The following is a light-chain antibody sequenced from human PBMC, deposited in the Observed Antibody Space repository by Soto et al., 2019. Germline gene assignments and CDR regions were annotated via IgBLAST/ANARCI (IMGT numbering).Light chain of an antibody. CDR3: HQSNQ. CDR2: DST. CDR1: QFLIIY. J-gene: IGKJ5*01. V-gene: IGKV3-11*01. Sequence: EVVLTQSPVTLFLSRGDRASLYCRVSQFLIIYLAWYQQIPGXXPRLIIYDSTNRAAGRPARFSASRSGTDFTLTMSSVESEDFAMYYCHQSNQFGQGTRLEIK.